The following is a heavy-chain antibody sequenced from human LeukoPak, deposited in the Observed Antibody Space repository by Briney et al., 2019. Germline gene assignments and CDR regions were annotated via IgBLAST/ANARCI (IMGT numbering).Heavy chain of an antibody. CDR1: GGSISSYY. V-gene: IGHV4-59*12. CDR3: ASIVPELGYCSSTSCSPFDY. D-gene: IGHD2-2*01. Sequence: SETLSLTCTVSGGSISSYYWSWIRQPPGKGLEWIGYIYYSGSTNYNPALKSRVTISVGTSKNQFTLKLSSVTAADTAVYYCASIVPELGYCSSTSCSPFDYWGQGTLVTVSS. CDR2: IYYSGST. J-gene: IGHJ4*02.